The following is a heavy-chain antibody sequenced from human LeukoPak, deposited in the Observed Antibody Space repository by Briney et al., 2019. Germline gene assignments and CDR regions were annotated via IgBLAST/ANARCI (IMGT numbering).Heavy chain of an antibody. CDR2: ISSSSSTI. CDR1: GFTSSSYS. V-gene: IGHV3-48*01. D-gene: IGHD2-2*01. CDR3: AAETPSSTSSPLGLDP. Sequence: GGSLRLSCAASGFTSSSYSMNWFRQAPGKGLEWVSYISSSSSTIYYADSVEGRFTISRDNAKNSLYLQMNSLRAEDTAVYYCAAETPSSTSSPLGLDPWGQGTLVTVSS. J-gene: IGHJ5*02.